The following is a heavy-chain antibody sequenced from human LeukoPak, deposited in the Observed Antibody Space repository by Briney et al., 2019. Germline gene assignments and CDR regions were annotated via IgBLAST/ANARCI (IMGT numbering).Heavy chain of an antibody. D-gene: IGHD6-19*01. CDR3: ARDLSYSSGWYHY. CDR1: GFTFSSYD. V-gene: IGHV3-13*01. Sequence: PGGSLRPSCAASGFTFSSYDMHWVRQATGKGLEWVSAIGTAGDTYYPGSVKGRFTISRDNAKNSLYMQMNSLRAEDTAVYYCARDLSYSSGWYHYWGQGTLVTVSS. J-gene: IGHJ4*02. CDR2: IGTAGDT.